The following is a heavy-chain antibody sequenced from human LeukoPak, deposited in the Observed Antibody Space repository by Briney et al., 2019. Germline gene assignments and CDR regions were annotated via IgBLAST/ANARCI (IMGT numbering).Heavy chain of an antibody. CDR2: ISYDGSNK. J-gene: IGHJ4*02. CDR1: GFTFSSYA. D-gene: IGHD3-16*02. CDR3: ARESDDYVWGSHRSTSYYDY. Sequence: SGGSLRLSCAASGFTFSSYAMHWVRQAPGKGLEWVALISYDGSNKYYADSVKGRFTISRDNSNNTLYLQMNSLRAEDTAVYYCARESDDYVWGSHRSTSYYDYWGQGTLVTVSS. V-gene: IGHV3-30*04.